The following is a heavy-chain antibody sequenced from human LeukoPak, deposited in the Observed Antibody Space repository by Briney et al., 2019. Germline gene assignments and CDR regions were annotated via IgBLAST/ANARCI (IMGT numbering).Heavy chain of an antibody. CDR1: GGSINSYY. Sequence: SETLSLTCTVSGGSINSYYWNGTRQPPGKGLELIGHIYYSGSPTYNPSLKSRVTISVDTSKNQFSLQLSSVTAADTAVYYCAGDVMSTALDAFDVWGQGTMVTVSS. J-gene: IGHJ3*01. CDR3: AGDVMSTALDAFDV. D-gene: IGHD1-1*01. V-gene: IGHV4-59*01. CDR2: IYYSGSP.